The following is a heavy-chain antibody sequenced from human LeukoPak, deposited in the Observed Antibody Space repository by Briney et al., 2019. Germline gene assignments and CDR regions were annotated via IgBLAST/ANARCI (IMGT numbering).Heavy chain of an antibody. CDR2: IYGGGST. CDR1: GFTVSNNY. J-gene: IGHJ6*03. V-gene: IGHV3-53*01. CDR3: SGDRSDGNYYMVV. D-gene: IGHD5-24*01. Sequence: GGSLRLSCAASGFTVSNNYISWVRQAPGKGLEGVSVIYGGGSTSYADSVKGRFTISRDNSKNKPYLQMNNLRVDDTGVFYYSGDRSDGNYYMVVWGKGTTVIVSS.